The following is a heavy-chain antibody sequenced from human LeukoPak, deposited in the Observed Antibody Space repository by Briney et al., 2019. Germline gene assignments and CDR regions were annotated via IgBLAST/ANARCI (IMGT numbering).Heavy chain of an antibody. Sequence: PGGSLRLSCAASGFTFSSYSMNWVRQAPGKGLEWVSSISSSSSYIYYADSVKGRFTISRDNAKNSLYLQMNSLRAEDTAVYYCARVIRYYDSSGTDAFDIWGQGTMVTVSS. CDR3: ARVIRYYDSSGTDAFDI. J-gene: IGHJ3*02. CDR2: ISSSSSYI. D-gene: IGHD3-22*01. V-gene: IGHV3-21*01. CDR1: GFTFSSYS.